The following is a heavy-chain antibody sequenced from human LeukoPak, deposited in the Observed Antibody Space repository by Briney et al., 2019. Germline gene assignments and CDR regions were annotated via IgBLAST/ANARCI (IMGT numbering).Heavy chain of an antibody. CDR3: AKDSSTWGNLAGHFDS. J-gene: IGHJ4*02. V-gene: IGHV4-4*07. D-gene: IGHD6-13*01. CDR2: FYASGTT. CDR1: GGSIVSHY. Sequence: SSETLSLTCTVSGGSIVSHYWNWIRQPAGRGLEWIGRFYASGTTNTSPSLKSRVAMSVDTSKNQFSLKLSSVTAADTAVYYCAKDSSTWGNLAGHFDSWGQGTLVTVSS.